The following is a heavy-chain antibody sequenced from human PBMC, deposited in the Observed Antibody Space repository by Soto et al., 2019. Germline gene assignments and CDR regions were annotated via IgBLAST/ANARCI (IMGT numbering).Heavy chain of an antibody. J-gene: IGHJ4*02. CDR3: ATGLVVDYDIDY. Sequence: QVQLVQSGAEVKKPGSSVKVSCKASVGTFRSYTISWVRQAPGQGLEWMGRIIPILGIANYAQKFQGRVTITADKSTSTAYMELSSLRSEDTAVYYCATGLVVDYDIDYWGQGTLVTVSS. V-gene: IGHV1-69*02. D-gene: IGHD2-15*01. CDR2: IIPILGIA. CDR1: VGTFRSYT.